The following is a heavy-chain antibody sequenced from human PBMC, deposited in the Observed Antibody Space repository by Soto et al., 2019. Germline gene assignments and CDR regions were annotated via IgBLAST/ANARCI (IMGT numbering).Heavy chain of an antibody. J-gene: IGHJ5*02. V-gene: IGHV4-30-4*01. CDR1: GGSISSGDYY. CDR2: IYYSGST. CDR3: ARDFCSSTSCYTPWFDP. Sequence: SETLSLTCTVSGGSISSGDYYWSWIRQPPGKGLEWIGYIYYSGSTYYNPSLKSRVTISVDTSKNQFSLKLSSVTGADTAVYYCARDFCSSTSCYTPWFDPWGQGTLVTVSS. D-gene: IGHD2-2*02.